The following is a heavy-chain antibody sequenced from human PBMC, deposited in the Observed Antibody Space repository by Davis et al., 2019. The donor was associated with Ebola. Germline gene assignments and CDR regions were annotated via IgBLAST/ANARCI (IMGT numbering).Heavy chain of an antibody. V-gene: IGHV4-59*01. CDR1: GGYISGYY. CDR3: AGAGYSSGWNFDY. Sequence: MPSETLSLTCTVSGGYISGYYWSWIRQPPGKGLEWIGYIYYSGSTNYNPSLKSRVTISVDTSKNQFSLKLSSVTAADTAVYYCAGAGYSSGWNFDYWGQGTLVTVSS. D-gene: IGHD6-19*01. CDR2: IYYSGST. J-gene: IGHJ4*02.